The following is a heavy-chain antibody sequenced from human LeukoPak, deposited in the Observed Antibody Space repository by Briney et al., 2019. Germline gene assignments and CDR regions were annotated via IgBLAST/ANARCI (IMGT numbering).Heavy chain of an antibody. CDR3: AKGGSYGDFTYYYYYGMDV. V-gene: IGHV3-66*01. CDR2: IYSGGDT. D-gene: IGHD4-17*01. Sequence: PGGSLRLSCAASGFTISSNYMNWVRQAPGKGLEWVSVIYSGGDTYYADSVKDRFTTSRDNSKNMLYLQMNSLRAEDTAVYYCAKGGSYGDFTYYYYYGMDVWGQGTTVTVSS. J-gene: IGHJ6*02. CDR1: GFTISSNY.